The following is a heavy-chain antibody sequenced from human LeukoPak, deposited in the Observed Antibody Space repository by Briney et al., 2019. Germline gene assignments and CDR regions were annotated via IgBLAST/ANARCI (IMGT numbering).Heavy chain of an antibody. CDR1: GFTFSSYW. V-gene: IGHV3-7*01. Sequence: PGGSLRLSCVVSGFTFSSYWMTWVRQAPGKGLEWVANIKPDGSEKFYVDSVKGRFTISRDNAKNSLYLQMNSLRAEDTAVYYCASRYHILTGYYNNDYWGQGTLVTVSS. D-gene: IGHD3-9*01. CDR2: IKPDGSEK. CDR3: ASRYHILTGYYNNDY. J-gene: IGHJ4*02.